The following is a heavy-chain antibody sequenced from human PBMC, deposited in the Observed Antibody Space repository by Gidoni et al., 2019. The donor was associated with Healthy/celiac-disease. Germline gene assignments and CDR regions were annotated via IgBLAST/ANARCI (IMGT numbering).Heavy chain of an antibody. V-gene: IGHV1-2*02. Sequence: QVQLVQSGAEVKKPGASVKVSCKASGYTFTGSYMHWVRQAPGQGLEWMGWINPNSGGTNYEQKFQGRVTMTRDTSISTAYMELSRLRSDDTAVYYCAREGGAAYYDSSGLDYWGQGTLVTVSS. CDR3: AREGGAAYYDSSGLDY. CDR1: GYTFTGSY. D-gene: IGHD3-22*01. J-gene: IGHJ4*02. CDR2: INPNSGGT.